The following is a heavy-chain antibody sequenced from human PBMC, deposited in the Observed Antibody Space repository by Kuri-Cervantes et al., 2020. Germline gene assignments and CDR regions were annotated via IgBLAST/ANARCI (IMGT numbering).Heavy chain of an antibody. V-gene: IGHV3-48*02. CDR1: GFTFSSYS. D-gene: IGHD6-19*01. CDR3: ARGFSSGRGAFDY. Sequence: GESLKISCAASGFTFSSYSMSWVRQAPGKGLEWVSYISSSSSTIYYADSVKGRFTISRDNAKNSLYLQMNSLRDEDTAVYYCARGFSSGRGAFDYWGQGTLVTVSS. J-gene: IGHJ4*02. CDR2: ISSSSSTI.